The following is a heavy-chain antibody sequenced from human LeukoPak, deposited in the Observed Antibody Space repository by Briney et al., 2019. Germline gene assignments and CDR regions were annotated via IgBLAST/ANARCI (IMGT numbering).Heavy chain of an antibody. CDR2: INKGGGT. J-gene: IGHJ4*02. D-gene: IGHD3-10*01. Sequence: GGSLRLSCAASGFTFSSYTMSWVRQAPGKGLEWVLGINKGGGTYYADAVKGRFTIARDNSKNTLYLQMSGLRAEDTAVYYCAKDKFVGDGRGDFDYWGQGTLVTVSS. CDR1: GFTFSSYT. CDR3: AKDKFVGDGRGDFDY. V-gene: IGHV3-23*01.